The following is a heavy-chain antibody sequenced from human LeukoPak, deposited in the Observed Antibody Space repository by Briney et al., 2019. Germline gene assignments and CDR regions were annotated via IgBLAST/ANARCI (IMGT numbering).Heavy chain of an antibody. D-gene: IGHD3-10*01. V-gene: IGHV3-21*01. CDR1: GFTFSSYS. J-gene: IGHJ5*02. Sequence: PGGSLRLSCAASGFTFSSYSMNWVRQAPGKGLEWVSSISSSSSYIYYADSVKGRFTISRDNAKNSLYLQMNGLTAEDTAMYYCARDSYQDSYGRFDPWGQGTLVIVSS. CDR3: ARDSYQDSYGRFDP. CDR2: ISSSSSYI.